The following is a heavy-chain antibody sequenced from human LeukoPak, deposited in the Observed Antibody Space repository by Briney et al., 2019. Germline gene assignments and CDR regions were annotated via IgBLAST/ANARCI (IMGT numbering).Heavy chain of an antibody. Sequence: ASVKVSCKASGYTFTGYYMHWVRQAPGQGLEWMGWINPNSGGTTYAQKFQGRVTMTRDTSIGTAYMELSRLISDDTAVYYCARRLGYSSGISGYWGQGTLVTVSS. CDR3: ARRLGYSSGISGY. V-gene: IGHV1-2*02. CDR2: INPNSGGT. J-gene: IGHJ4*02. D-gene: IGHD6-19*01. CDR1: GYTFTGYY.